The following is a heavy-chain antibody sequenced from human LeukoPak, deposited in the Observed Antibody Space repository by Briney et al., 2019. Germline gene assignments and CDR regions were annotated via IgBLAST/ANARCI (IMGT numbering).Heavy chain of an antibody. CDR3: AGIIVGATSYDY. J-gene: IGHJ4*02. CDR2: IYHSGST. Sequence: PSETLSLTCTVSGYSISSGYYWGWIRRPPGRGLEWIGIIYHSGSTYYNPSLKSRVTISVDTSKNQFSLKLSSVTAADTAVYYCAGIIVGATSYDYWGQGTLVTVSS. CDR1: GYSISSGYY. D-gene: IGHD1-26*01. V-gene: IGHV4-38-2*02.